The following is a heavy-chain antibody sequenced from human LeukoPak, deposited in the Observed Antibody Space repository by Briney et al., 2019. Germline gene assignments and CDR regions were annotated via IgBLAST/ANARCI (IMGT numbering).Heavy chain of an antibody. CDR2: VNPRGNER. V-gene: IGHV3-7*01. Sequence: PGGSLRLPCVASGITFNKYWMIWVRQTPGKGLEWVANVNPRGNERHYMDSVEGRFTISRDNAKNTLYLQMNSLRTEDAAVYYCVRDFGDRYDIFDIWGQGTMVTVSS. D-gene: IGHD3-9*01. CDR3: VRDFGDRYDIFDI. CDR1: GITFNKYW. J-gene: IGHJ3*02.